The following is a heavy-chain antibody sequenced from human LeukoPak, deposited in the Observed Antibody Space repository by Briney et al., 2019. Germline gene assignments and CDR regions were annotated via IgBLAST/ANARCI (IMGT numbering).Heavy chain of an antibody. D-gene: IGHD1-26*01. CDR2: IFHSGSA. J-gene: IGHJ4*02. CDR3: AREGTREWETDY. V-gene: IGHV4-38-2*02. CDR1: GYSISSDHY. Sequence: SEALSLTCTVSGYSISSDHYWGWIRQPPGKGLEWIGSIFHSGSAYYNPSLESRVTISVDTSNNQFSLKLTSVTAADTAVYYCAREGTREWETDYWGQGTLVTVSS.